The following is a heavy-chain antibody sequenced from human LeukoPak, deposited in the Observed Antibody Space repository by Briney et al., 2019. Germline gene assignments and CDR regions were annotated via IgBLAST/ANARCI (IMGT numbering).Heavy chain of an antibody. D-gene: IGHD3-9*01. CDR2: ISAYNGNT. V-gene: IGHV1-18*01. J-gene: IGHJ4*02. CDR1: GYTFTSYG. Sequence: ASVKVSCKASGYTFTSYGISWVRQAPGQGLERMGWISAYNGNTNYAQKLQGRVTMTTDTSTSTAYMELRSLRSDDTAVYYCARSPDYDILTGYYDYWGQGTLVTVSS. CDR3: ARSPDYDILTGYYDY.